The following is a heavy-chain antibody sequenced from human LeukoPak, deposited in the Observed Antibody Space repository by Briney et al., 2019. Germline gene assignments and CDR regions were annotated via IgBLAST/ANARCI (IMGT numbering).Heavy chain of an antibody. D-gene: IGHD1-14*01. CDR1: GFTFSNSA. V-gene: IGHV3-23*01. Sequence: GRSLRLSCAASGFTFSNSAMSWVRQAPGKGLEWVSAIKGGGGNTYSADSVKGRFTISRDNSKNTLYLQMNSLRAEDTGVYYCANDRSHSSAEPTNFDHWGQGTLVTVS. J-gene: IGHJ4*02. CDR2: IKGGGGNT. CDR3: ANDRSHSSAEPTNFDH.